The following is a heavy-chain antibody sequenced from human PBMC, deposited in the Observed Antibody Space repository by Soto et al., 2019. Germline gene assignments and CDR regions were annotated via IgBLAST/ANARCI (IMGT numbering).Heavy chain of an antibody. V-gene: IGHV3-23*01. J-gene: IGHJ4*02. CDR3: AKDHRDYGSGSYYDY. Sequence: GGSLRLSCAASGFTFSSYAMSWVRQAPGKGLEWVSAISGSGGSTYYADSVKGRFTISRDNSKNTLYLQMNSLRAEDTAVYYCAKDHRDYGSGSYYDYWGQGTLVTVSS. D-gene: IGHD3-10*01. CDR1: GFTFSSYA. CDR2: ISGSGGST.